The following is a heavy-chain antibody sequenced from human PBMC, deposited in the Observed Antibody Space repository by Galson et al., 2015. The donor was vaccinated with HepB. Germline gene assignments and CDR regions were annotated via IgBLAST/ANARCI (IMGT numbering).Heavy chain of an antibody. Sequence: SETLSLTCAVYGGSFSGYSWNWIRQPPGKGLEWIGEISDSGSTKYKTSLKSRVVMSLDTSKNQFSLRLNSVTAADTAVYFCARGGGNCGSASCHPFDYWGQGTLVTVSS. D-gene: IGHD2-2*01. CDR1: GGSFSGYS. J-gene: IGHJ4*02. CDR2: ISDSGST. CDR3: ARGGGNCGSASCHPFDY. V-gene: IGHV4-34*01.